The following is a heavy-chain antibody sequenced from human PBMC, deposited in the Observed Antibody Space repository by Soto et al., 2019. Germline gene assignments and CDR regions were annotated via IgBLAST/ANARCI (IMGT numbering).Heavy chain of an antibody. V-gene: IGHV3-23*01. J-gene: IGHJ4*02. Sequence: LRLSCAASGFTFSNYAMSWVRQAPGKGLEWVSTISGRGGNTYYADSVKGRFTISRDNSRNTLYLQMDSLRVGDSAVYSCAKAGCSGGTCYLYYFDYWGQGALVTVSS. D-gene: IGHD2-15*01. CDR1: GFTFSNYA. CDR3: AKAGCSGGTCYLYYFDY. CDR2: ISGRGGNT.